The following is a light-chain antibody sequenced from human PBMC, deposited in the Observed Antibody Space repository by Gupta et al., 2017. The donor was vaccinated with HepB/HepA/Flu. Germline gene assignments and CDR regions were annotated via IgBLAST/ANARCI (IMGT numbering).Light chain of an antibody. CDR3: QQYTYSPA. Sequence: EIVLTQSPGTLSLSPGERATLSCRASQSVSNSYLAWYQHKPGQAPRLLIYGVSIRVTGIPDRFSGSGSGTDFTLTISRLEPEDFAVYYCQQYTYSPAFGQGTKLVIK. CDR2: GVS. J-gene: IGKJ2*01. V-gene: IGKV3-20*01. CDR1: QSVSNSY.